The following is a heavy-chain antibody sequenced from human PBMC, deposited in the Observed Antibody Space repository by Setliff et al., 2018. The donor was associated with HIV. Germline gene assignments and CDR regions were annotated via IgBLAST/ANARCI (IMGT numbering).Heavy chain of an antibody. D-gene: IGHD3-3*01. V-gene: IGHV3-23*01. CDR2: IGGSGAKT. J-gene: IGHJ4*02. CDR3: AKDRGDYDFWSGYYVY. CDR1: GFTFSTYA. Sequence: PGGSLRLSCAASGFTFSTYAMSWVRQAPGKGLEWVSGIGGSGAKTNYADSVKGRFTISRDNSKNTLYLQMSSLRAEDTAVYYCAKDRGDYDFWSGYYVYWGQGTPVTVSS.